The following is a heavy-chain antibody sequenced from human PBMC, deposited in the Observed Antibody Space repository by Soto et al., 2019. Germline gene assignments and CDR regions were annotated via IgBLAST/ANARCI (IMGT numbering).Heavy chain of an antibody. CDR1: GFTFSAYD. Sequence: EVQLVESGGGLVQPGGSLRLSCAASGFTFSAYDMHWVRQPTGKGLEWVSAIGTLHDTYYPDSVKGRFTISRENAKNSLYLEMSSLPAGVRAVYYCERLASYWHRGGGWFDPWGQGTLVTVSS. V-gene: IGHV3-13*01. J-gene: IGHJ5*02. CDR3: ERLASYWHRGGGWFDP. D-gene: IGHD2-8*02. CDR2: IGTLHDT.